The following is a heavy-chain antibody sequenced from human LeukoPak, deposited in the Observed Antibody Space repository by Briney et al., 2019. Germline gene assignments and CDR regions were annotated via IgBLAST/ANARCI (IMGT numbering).Heavy chain of an antibody. CDR1: GGSISSYY. V-gene: IGHV4-59*01. Sequence: SETLSLTCTVSGGSISSYYWSWIRQPAGKGLEWIGNIYYSGSTNYNPSLKSRVTISVDTSKNQFSLKLSSVTAADTAMYYCARDQAVGFDHWGQGILVTVSS. CDR3: ARDQAVGFDH. CDR2: IYYSGST. D-gene: IGHD2-15*01. J-gene: IGHJ4*02.